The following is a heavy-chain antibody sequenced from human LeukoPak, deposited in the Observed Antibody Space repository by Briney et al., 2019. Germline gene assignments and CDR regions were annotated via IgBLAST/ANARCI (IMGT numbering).Heavy chain of an antibody. J-gene: IGHJ4*02. CDR1: GFTFSSYS. V-gene: IGHV4-34*01. CDR2: INHSGST. D-gene: IGHD1-26*01. CDR3: ARVYMGATLYFDY. Sequence: PGGSLRLSCAASGFTFSSYSMNWVRQAPGKGLEWIGEINHSGSTNYNPSLKSRVTISVDTSKNQFSLKLSSVTAADTAVYYCARVYMGATLYFDYWGQGTLVTVSS.